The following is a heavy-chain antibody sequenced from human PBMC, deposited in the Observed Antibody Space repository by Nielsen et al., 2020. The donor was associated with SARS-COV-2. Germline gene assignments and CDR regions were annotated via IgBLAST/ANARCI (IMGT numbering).Heavy chain of an antibody. CDR1: GFTFSSYA. CDR2: MSFDGTNK. Sequence: GESLKISCAASGFTFSSYAMHWVRQAPGKGLEWVALMSFDGTNKYYADSVKGRFTISRDDSKNTLYLQMNSLRPEDTAVYYCARDSWDSLRYFVHWGQGAQVTVSS. D-gene: IGHD3-22*01. V-gene: IGHV3-30*04. CDR3: ARDSWDSLRYFVH. J-gene: IGHJ4*02.